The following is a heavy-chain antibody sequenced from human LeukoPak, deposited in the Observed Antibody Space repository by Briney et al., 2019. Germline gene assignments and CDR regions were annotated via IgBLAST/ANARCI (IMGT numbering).Heavy chain of an antibody. D-gene: IGHD3-22*01. Sequence: GGSLRLSCAASGFTFSSYGMSWVRQAPGKGLEWVAFIRYDGSNKYYADSVKGRFTISRDNSKNTLYLQMNSLRAEDTAVYYCAKDLYDSSGYYYPIYFQHWGQGTLVTVSS. V-gene: IGHV3-30*02. CDR2: IRYDGSNK. J-gene: IGHJ1*01. CDR1: GFTFSSYG. CDR3: AKDLYDSSGYYYPIYFQH.